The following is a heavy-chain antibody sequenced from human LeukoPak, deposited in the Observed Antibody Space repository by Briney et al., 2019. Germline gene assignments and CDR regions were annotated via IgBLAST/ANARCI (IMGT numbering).Heavy chain of an antibody. J-gene: IGHJ4*02. CDR3: AKDLLGMAGYFDY. CDR2: ISYDGSNK. Sequence: GGSLRLSCAASGFTFSSYGMHWVRQAPGKGLEWVAVISYDGSNKYYADSVKGRFTISRDNSKNTLYLQMNSLRAEDTAVYYCAKDLLGMAGYFDYWGQGTLVTVSS. CDR1: GFTFSSYG. D-gene: IGHD7-27*01. V-gene: IGHV3-30*18.